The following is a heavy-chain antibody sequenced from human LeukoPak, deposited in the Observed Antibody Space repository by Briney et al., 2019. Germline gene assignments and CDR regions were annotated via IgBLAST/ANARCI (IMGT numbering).Heavy chain of an antibody. CDR3: AHKGRGSGSFTM. J-gene: IGHJ4*02. Sequence: SGPTLVNPTQTLTLTCTFSGFSLSTTGVAVGWIRQPPGKALEWLAVHYWNNEKSYSPSLKSRLTVTKGSSKNQVVLIMTNVDPVDTATYFCAHKGRGSGSFTMWGQGTLVTVSS. V-gene: IGHV2-5*01. CDR2: HYWNNEK. D-gene: IGHD3-10*01. CDR1: GFSLSTTGVA.